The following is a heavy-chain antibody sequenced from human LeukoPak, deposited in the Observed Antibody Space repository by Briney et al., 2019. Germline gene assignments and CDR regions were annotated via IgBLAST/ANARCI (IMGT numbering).Heavy chain of an antibody. CDR3: ARVGDMITFGGVIVEGYFDY. CDR1: GDSVSSNSAA. D-gene: IGHD3-16*02. Sequence: SQTLSLTCAISGDSVSSNSAAWNWIRQSPSRGLEWLGRTYYRFKWYNDYAVSVKSRITINPDTSKNQFSLQLNSVTPEDTAVYYCARVGDMITFGGVIVEGYFDYWGQGTLVTVSS. J-gene: IGHJ4*02. V-gene: IGHV6-1*01. CDR2: TYYRFKWYN.